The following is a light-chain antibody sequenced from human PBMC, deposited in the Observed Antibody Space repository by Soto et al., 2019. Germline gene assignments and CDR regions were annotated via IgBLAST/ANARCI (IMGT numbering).Light chain of an antibody. CDR3: QQRSNWPPGMYT. CDR2: DAS. Sequence: EIVLTQSPATLSLSPGERATLSCRASQSVSSYLAWYQQKPGQAPRLLIYDASNRATGIPARFSGCGSGTDFTLTISSLEPEDFAVYYCQQRSNWPPGMYTFGQGTKLEIK. J-gene: IGKJ2*01. V-gene: IGKV3-11*01. CDR1: QSVSSY.